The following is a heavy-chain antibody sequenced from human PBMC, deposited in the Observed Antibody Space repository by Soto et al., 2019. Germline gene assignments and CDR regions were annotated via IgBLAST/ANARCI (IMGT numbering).Heavy chain of an antibody. CDR2: ISGSGGST. CDR3: AKGGVVPAAMFDY. Sequence: EVQLLESGGGLVQPGGSLRLSCAASGFTFSSYAMSWVRQAPGKGLEWVSAISGSGGSTYYADSVKGRFTISRDNSKNLLYLEMNSLRAEETDVYYCAKGGVVPAAMFDYWGQGTLVTVSS. V-gene: IGHV3-23*01. D-gene: IGHD2-2*01. CDR1: GFTFSSYA. J-gene: IGHJ4*02.